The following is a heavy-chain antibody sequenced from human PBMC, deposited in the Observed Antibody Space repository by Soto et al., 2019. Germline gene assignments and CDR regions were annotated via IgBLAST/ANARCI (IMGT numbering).Heavy chain of an antibody. V-gene: IGHV4-31*03. CDR1: GGSISSGSYY. J-gene: IGHJ6*02. CDR2: IYYSGST. Sequence: PSETLSLTCTVSGGSISSGSYYWSWIRQHPGKGLEWIGYIYYSGSTYYNPSLKSRVTISVDTSKNQFSLKLSSVTAADTAVYYCARDREVTAGYYYYGMDVWCQGTTVTVSS. CDR3: ARDREVTAGYYYYGMDV. D-gene: IGHD2-21*02.